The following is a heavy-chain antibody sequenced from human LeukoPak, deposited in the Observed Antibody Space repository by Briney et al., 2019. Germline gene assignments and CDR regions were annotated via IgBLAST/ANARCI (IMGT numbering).Heavy chain of an antibody. Sequence: ASVKVSCKASGGTFSSYAISWVRQAPGQGLEWMGWISAYNGNTNYAQKLQGRVTMTTDTSTSTAYMELRSLRSDDTAVYYCARGPKKAPLDYWGQGTLVTVSS. CDR2: ISAYNGNT. CDR3: ARGPKKAPLDY. V-gene: IGHV1-18*01. CDR1: GGTFSSYA. J-gene: IGHJ4*02.